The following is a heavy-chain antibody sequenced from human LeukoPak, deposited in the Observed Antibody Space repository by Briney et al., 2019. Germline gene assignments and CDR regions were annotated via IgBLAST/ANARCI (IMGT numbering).Heavy chain of an antibody. D-gene: IGHD3-22*01. Sequence: GGSLRLSCAASGFTVSSNYMSWVRQAPGKGLEWVSVIYSGGSTYYADSVKGRFTISRDNSNNTLYLQMNSLRAEDTAVYYCASSNYYDSSGYYHWGQGTLVTVSS. CDR2: IYSGGST. V-gene: IGHV3-53*01. CDR1: GFTVSSNY. CDR3: ASSNYYDSSGYYH. J-gene: IGHJ5*02.